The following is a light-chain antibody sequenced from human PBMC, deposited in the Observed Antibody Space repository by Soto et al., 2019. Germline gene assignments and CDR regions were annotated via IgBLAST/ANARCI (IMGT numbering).Light chain of an antibody. CDR1: QSVSSSY. CDR3: QQYGNWPPWT. Sequence: EIVLTQSPGTLSLSPGERATLSCRASQSVSSSYLAWYQQKPGQAPRLLIYGASSRATGIPDRFSGSGSGTDFTLTISRVQSEDFAVYYCQQYGNWPPWTFGPGTKVEIK. J-gene: IGKJ1*01. V-gene: IGKV3-20*01. CDR2: GAS.